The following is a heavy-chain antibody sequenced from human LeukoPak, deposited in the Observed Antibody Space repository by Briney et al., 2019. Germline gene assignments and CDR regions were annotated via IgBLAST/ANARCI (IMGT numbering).Heavy chain of an antibody. D-gene: IGHD1-26*01. Sequence: ASVKVSCKVSGYTLTELSMHWVRQAPGKGLEWTGGFDPEDGETIYAQKFQGRVTMTEDTSTDTAYMELSSLRSEDTAVYYCATDNGLSKWELDYWGQGTLVTVSS. V-gene: IGHV1-24*01. J-gene: IGHJ4*02. CDR1: GYTLTELS. CDR3: ATDNGLSKWELDY. CDR2: FDPEDGET.